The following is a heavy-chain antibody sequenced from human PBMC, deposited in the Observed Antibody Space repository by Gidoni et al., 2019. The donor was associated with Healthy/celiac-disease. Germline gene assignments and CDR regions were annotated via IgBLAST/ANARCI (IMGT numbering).Heavy chain of an antibody. CDR2: INHSGST. D-gene: IGHD6-13*01. J-gene: IGHJ5*02. CDR1: GGSFSGYY. Sequence: QVQLQQWGAGLLKPSETLSLTCAVYGGSFSGYYWSWIRQPPGKGLEWIGEINHSGSTNYNPSLKSRVTISVDTSKNQFSRKLSSVTAADTAVYYCARCVSAAGTLGWFDPWGQGTLVTVSS. CDR3: ARCVSAAGTLGWFDP. V-gene: IGHV4-34*01.